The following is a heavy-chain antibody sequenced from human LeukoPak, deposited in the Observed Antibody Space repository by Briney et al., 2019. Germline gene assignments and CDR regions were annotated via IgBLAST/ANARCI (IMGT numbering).Heavy chain of an antibody. CDR1: GGSISSSGYC. Sequence: SETLSLTCTVSGGSISSSGYCWGWIRQPPGKGLEWIGSVSYSGSTYDNPSLKSRVTISLDTSKNQFSLKLRSVTAADTALYYCARLNGYSDYWGQGTLVTVSS. CDR2: VSYSGST. V-gene: IGHV4-39*01. CDR3: ARLNGYSDY. J-gene: IGHJ4*02. D-gene: IGHD5-24*01.